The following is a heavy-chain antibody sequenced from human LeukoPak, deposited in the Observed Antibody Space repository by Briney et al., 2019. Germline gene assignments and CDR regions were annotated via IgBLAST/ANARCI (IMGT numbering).Heavy chain of an antibody. CDR2: ISGGGSTTYYA. J-gene: IGHJ4*02. Sequence: GGSLRLSCAASGFTFSSSAMTWVRQSPGTGLEWVSAISGGGSTTYYAYYADSVKGRFTISRDDSKNTLYLQMNSLRAEDTAVYYCAKFYDILTGYFDYWGQGTLVTVSS. CDR3: AKFYDILTGYFDY. V-gene: IGHV3-23*01. CDR1: GFTFSSSA. D-gene: IGHD3-9*01.